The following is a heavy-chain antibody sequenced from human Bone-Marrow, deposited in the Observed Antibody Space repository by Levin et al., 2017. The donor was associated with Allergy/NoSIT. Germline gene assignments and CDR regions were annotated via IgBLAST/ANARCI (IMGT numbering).Heavy chain of an antibody. CDR2: IYHSGST. D-gene: IGHD4-17*01. Sequence: SCAVSGGSISSGGYSWSWIRQPPGKGLEWIGYIYHSGSTYYNPSLKSRVTISVDRSKNQFSLKLSSVTAADTAVYYCARADGDYAPNHAFDIWGQGTMVTVSS. V-gene: IGHV4-30-2*01. CDR3: ARADGDYAPNHAFDI. J-gene: IGHJ3*02. CDR1: GGSISSGGYS.